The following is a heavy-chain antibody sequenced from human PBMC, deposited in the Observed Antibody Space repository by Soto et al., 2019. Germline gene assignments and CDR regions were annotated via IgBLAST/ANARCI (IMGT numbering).Heavy chain of an antibody. Sequence: SETLSLTCTVSGGSISSGDYYWSWIRQPPGKGLEWIGYIYYSGSTYYNPSLKSRVTISVDTSKNQFSLKLSSVTAADTAVYYCARARGDTIEGGNDAFDIWGQGTMVTVSS. CDR1: GGSISSGDYY. CDR2: IYYSGST. J-gene: IGHJ3*02. CDR3: ARARGDTIEGGNDAFDI. D-gene: IGHD2-15*01. V-gene: IGHV4-30-4*01.